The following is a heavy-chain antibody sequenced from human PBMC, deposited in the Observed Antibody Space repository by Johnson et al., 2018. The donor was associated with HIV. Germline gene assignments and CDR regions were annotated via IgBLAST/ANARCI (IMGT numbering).Heavy chain of an antibody. D-gene: IGHD3-22*01. J-gene: IGHJ3*02. CDR3: ARERDYYDSFWLDHDAFDS. CDR2: TSYDGGNK. CDR1: GFTFSTYG. V-gene: IGHV3-30*19. Sequence: QVQLVESGGGMVQPGRSLRLSCAASGFTFSTYGMHWVRQAPGKGLEWVAVTSYDGGNKYYADSVKGRLTISRDNSKNTVYLQMNSLRAEDTAVYYCARERDYYDSFWLDHDAFDSWGQGTMVTVSS.